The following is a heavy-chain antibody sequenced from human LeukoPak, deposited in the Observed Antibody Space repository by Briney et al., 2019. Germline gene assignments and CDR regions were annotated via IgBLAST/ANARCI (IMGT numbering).Heavy chain of an antibody. V-gene: IGHV3-74*01. J-gene: IGHJ4*02. CDR3: AKDEHDYGGNRYFDY. CDR1: GFTFSSYW. CDR2: IIGDGSST. Sequence: GGSLRLSCAASGFTFSSYWMFWVRQAPGKGLLWVSRIIGDGSSTSYAESVKGRFTISRDNSKNTLYLQMNSLRAEDTAVYYCAKDEHDYGGNRYFDYWGQGTLVTVSS. D-gene: IGHD4-23*01.